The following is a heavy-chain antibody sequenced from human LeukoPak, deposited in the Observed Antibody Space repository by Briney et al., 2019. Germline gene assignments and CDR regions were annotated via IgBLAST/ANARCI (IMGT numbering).Heavy chain of an antibody. Sequence: KSSETLSLTCTVSGGSISSSSYYWGWIRQPPGKGLEWIGTIYYSGSTYYNPSLKSRVTISVDTSKKQFSPKLSSVTAADTAVYYCARRGVGPTRLYYFDYWGQGTLVTVSS. CDR3: ARRGVGPTRLYYFDY. CDR2: IYYSGST. J-gene: IGHJ4*02. V-gene: IGHV4-39*01. D-gene: IGHD1-26*01. CDR1: GGSISSSSYY.